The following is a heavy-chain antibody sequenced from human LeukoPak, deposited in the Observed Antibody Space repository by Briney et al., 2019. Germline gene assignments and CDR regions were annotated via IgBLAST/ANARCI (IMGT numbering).Heavy chain of an antibody. CDR1: GFTFRSYG. CDR2: IWFDGSKE. CDR3: ARVVGVTEGWGYFDY. D-gene: IGHD2-21*02. J-gene: IGHJ4*02. V-gene: IGHV3-33*08. Sequence: GGSLRLSCAASGFTFRSYGMHWVRQAPGKGLEGVAVIWFDGSKEYYADSAKGRFTISRDNPKNTVYLQMNSLRVEDTAVYYCARVVGVTEGWGYFDYWGQGALVTVSS.